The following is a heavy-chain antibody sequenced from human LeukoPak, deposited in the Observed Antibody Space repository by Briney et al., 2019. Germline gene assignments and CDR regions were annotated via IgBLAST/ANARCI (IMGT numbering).Heavy chain of an antibody. Sequence: ASVKVSCKVSGYTLTELSMHWVRQAPGKGLEWMGGFDPEDGETIYAQKFQGRVTMTEDTSTDTAYMELSSLRSEDTAVYYCATVRGYSGYEPYYFDYWGQGTLVTVSS. J-gene: IGHJ4*02. CDR3: ATVRGYSGYEPYYFDY. V-gene: IGHV1-24*01. CDR2: FDPEDGET. D-gene: IGHD5-12*01. CDR1: GYTLTELS.